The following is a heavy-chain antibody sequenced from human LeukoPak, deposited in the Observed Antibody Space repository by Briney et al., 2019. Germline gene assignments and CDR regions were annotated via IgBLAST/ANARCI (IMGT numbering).Heavy chain of an antibody. CDR1: GFTFSSYG. CDR3: ARVGYDYVWGSYRYPDY. CDR2: IWYDGSNK. V-gene: IGHV3-33*08. D-gene: IGHD3-16*02. J-gene: IGHJ4*02. Sequence: GGSLRLSCAASGFTFSSYGMHWVRQAPGKGLEWVAVIWYDGSNKYYADSVKGRFTISRDNSKNTLYLQMNSLRAEDTAVYYCARVGYDYVWGSYRYPDYWGQGTLVTVSS.